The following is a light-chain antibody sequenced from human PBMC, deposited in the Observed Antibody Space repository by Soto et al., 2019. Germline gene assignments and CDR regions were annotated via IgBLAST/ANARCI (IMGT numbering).Light chain of an antibody. CDR2: GTS. Sequence: DIHMTQSPSTLSASVGDRVTITCRASQSISIWLAWYQQKPGRAPNLLSYGTSSLESGVPSRFSGSGSGTEFTLTISSLQPDDFATYYCQHYNDYSWTFGQGTKVEIK. CDR3: QHYNDYSWT. CDR1: QSISIW. J-gene: IGKJ1*01. V-gene: IGKV1-5*03.